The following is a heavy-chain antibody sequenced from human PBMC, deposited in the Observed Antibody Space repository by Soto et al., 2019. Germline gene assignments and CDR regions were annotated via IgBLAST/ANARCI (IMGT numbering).Heavy chain of an antibody. CDR1: GFNFIDYG. CDR3: ARDDIPGIAVATYGMDV. V-gene: IGHV3-33*01. Sequence: GGSVRLSCAASGFNFIDYGMHWVRQAPGKGLEWVAVIWYDGNNKYYIDSVKGRFTISRDNSKSTLYLQMNSLRAEDTAVYYCARDDIPGIAVATYGMDVWGQGTTVTVSS. D-gene: IGHD6-19*01. CDR2: IWYDGNNK. J-gene: IGHJ6*02.